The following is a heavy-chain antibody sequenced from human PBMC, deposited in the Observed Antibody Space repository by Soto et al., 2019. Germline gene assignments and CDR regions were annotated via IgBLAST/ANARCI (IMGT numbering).Heavy chain of an antibody. V-gene: IGHV1-2*06. CDR2: MNLDTGGT. CDR3: ARDGNFARRGDSFAFDL. D-gene: IGHD5-12*01. J-gene: IGHJ4*02. Sequence: QVQLVQSGAEVKKPGASVRVSCKASGYRFTNYYIHWVRQAPGQGLEWMGRMNLDTGGTTYAQKSQGRFTMTRDTSISRAYMEVTNLKSDDTSIYYCARDGNFARRGDSFAFDLWGQGTLVTVSS. CDR1: GYRFTNYY.